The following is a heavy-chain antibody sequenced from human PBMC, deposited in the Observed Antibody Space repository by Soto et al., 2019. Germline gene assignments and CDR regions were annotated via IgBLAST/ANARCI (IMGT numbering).Heavy chain of an antibody. CDR1: GGSVSSGSYY. V-gene: IGHV4-61*01. CDR3: ARVVWGSVDY. D-gene: IGHD3-16*01. Sequence: PSETLSLTCTVSGGSVSSGSYYWSWIRQPSGKGLEWIGYIYYSGSTNYNPSLKSRVTISVDTSKNQFSLKLSSVTAADTAVYYCARVVWGSVDYWGQGTLVTVSS. CDR2: IYYSGST. J-gene: IGHJ4*02.